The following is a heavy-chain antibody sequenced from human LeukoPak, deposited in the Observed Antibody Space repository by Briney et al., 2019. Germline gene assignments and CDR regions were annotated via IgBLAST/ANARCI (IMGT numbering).Heavy chain of an antibody. CDR3: ATDKETQLALDY. CDR2: FDPEDGET. J-gene: IGHJ4*02. V-gene: IGHV1-24*01. CDR1: GYTLTELS. Sequence: GASVKVSCKVSGYTLTELSMHWVRQAPGKGLEWMGGFDPEDGETTYAQKFPGRVTMTEDTSTDIAYMELSSLRSEDTAVYYCATDKETQLALDYWGQGTLVTVSS. D-gene: IGHD3-3*02.